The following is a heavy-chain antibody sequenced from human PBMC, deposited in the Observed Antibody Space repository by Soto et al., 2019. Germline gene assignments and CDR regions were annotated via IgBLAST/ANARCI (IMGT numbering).Heavy chain of an antibody. Sequence: ASVKVSCKASGYTFTGYYIHWMRQAPGQGLEWMGWLNPNSGGTNYAQKFQDWVTMTRDTSISTAYMELRSLRFDDTAMYYCARGANNNWFDPWGQGTLVTVSS. J-gene: IGHJ5*02. CDR2: LNPNSGGT. CDR1: GYTFTGYY. V-gene: IGHV1-2*04. CDR3: ARGANNNWFDP.